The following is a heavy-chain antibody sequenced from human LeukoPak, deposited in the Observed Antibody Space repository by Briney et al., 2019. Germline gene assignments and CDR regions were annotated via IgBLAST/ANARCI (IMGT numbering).Heavy chain of an antibody. CDR1: GGSMSSGGYS. CDR3: AKMSSSSNWFDP. J-gene: IGHJ5*02. D-gene: IGHD6-6*01. CDR2: IYHSGTT. V-gene: IGHV4-30-2*01. Sequence: SETLSLTCAVSGGSMSSGGYSWSWLRQPPGKGLEFIGYIYHSGTTYYHPSLKSRLTISVYRSENQLSLKLTSVTAADTAVYYCAKMSSSSNWFDPWGQGTLVTVSS.